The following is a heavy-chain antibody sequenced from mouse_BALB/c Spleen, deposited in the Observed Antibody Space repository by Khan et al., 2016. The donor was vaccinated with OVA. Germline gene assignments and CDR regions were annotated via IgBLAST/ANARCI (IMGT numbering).Heavy chain of an antibody. J-gene: IGHJ3*01. CDR2: ISYSGRT. D-gene: IGHD3-3*01. V-gene: IGHV3-2*02. CDR3: VRGRAY. Sequence: EVQLQESGPGLVKPSQSLSLTCTVTGYSITSDYAWNWIRQFPGNKLEWMGYISYSGRTSYTPSLKSRISITRDTSKNQFFLQLNSVTTEDTATSYCVRGRAYWGQGTLVTVSA. CDR1: GYSITSDYA.